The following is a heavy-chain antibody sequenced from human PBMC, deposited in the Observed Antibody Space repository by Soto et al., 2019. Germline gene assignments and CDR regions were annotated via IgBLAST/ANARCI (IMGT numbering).Heavy chain of an antibody. V-gene: IGHV4-30-4*01. Sequence: QVQLQESGPGLVESSQTLSLTCTVSGGSISSGDYYWSWIRQPPGKGLEWIGYIHYSGNTYHNPSLKSRLTISIDTSNNQFSLTLTSVAAAHTAVYYCGRAHRDLQQAVHYYCSMNAWGQGTTVTVSS. CDR3: GRAHRDLQQAVHYYCSMNA. D-gene: IGHD6-13*01. CDR2: IHYSGNT. J-gene: IGHJ6*02. CDR1: GGSISSGDYY.